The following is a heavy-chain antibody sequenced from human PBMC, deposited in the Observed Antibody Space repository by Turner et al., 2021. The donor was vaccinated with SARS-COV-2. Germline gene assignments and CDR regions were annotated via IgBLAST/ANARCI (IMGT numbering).Heavy chain of an antibody. V-gene: IGHV3-23*01. CDR1: GFTFSNYA. Sequence: EVQLLESGGGLVQPGGSLRLSCAASGFTFSNYAMSWVRQAPGKGLEWVSAISGSGGSSKYADSVRGRFTISRDNSKNTLYLQMNSLRAEDTAVYYCARTTSGYYFDAFDIWGQGTMVTVSA. D-gene: IGHD3-22*01. J-gene: IGHJ3*02. CDR2: ISGSGGSS. CDR3: ARTTSGYYFDAFDI.